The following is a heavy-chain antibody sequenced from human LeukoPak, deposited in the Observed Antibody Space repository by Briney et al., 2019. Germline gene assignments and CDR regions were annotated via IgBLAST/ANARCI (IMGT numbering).Heavy chain of an antibody. CDR2: IHGSSSPV. CDR3: ARDHDWAFDY. V-gene: IGHV3-48*04. J-gene: IGHJ4*02. Sequence: GGSLRLSCEASGFTFSSYSMNWVRQAPGKGLEWVPYIHGSSSPVDYADSVKGRFTMSRDNTKNSVYLQMNSLRAEDTAVYYCARDHDWAFDYWGQGILVTVSS. CDR1: GFTFSSYS. D-gene: IGHD3-9*01.